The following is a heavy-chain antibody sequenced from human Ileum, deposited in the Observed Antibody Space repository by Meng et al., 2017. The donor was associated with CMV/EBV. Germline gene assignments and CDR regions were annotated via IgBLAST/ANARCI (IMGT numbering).Heavy chain of an antibody. CDR2: VYYSGSA. CDR1: GGSFTDYY. V-gene: IGHV4-34*11. CDR3: ARGLGHASNNSHDY. J-gene: IGHJ4*02. Sequence: GSLRLSCAVHGGSFTDYYWSWLRQAPGKGLEWMGHVYYSGSATYSPSLRSRVSILLDMSKNQFSLKLRSVSAADTAMYFCARGLGHASNNSHDYWGQGTLVTVSS. D-gene: IGHD1-1*01.